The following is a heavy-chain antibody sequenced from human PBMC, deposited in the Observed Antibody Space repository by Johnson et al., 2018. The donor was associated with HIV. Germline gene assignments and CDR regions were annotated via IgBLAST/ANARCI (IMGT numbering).Heavy chain of an antibody. V-gene: IGHV3-7*01. Sequence: LEWVANIKQDGSQKSYVDSVKGRFTISRDNAKNSLYLQMNSLRVEDTAVYYCASCESDSSGRGAFDIWGQGTMVTVSS. CDR2: IKQDGSQK. D-gene: IGHD3-22*01. CDR3: ASCESDSSGRGAFDI. J-gene: IGHJ3*02.